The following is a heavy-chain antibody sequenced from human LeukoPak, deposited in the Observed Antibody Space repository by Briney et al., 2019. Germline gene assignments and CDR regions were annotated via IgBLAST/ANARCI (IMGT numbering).Heavy chain of an antibody. CDR3: AKDLWLAFDY. J-gene: IGHJ4*02. Sequence: PGGSLRLSCAASGFTFSSYAMSWARQPPGKGLDWVSAISGSGGSTYYADSVKGRFTISRDNSKNTLYLQMNSLRAEDTAVYYCAKDLWLAFDYWGQGTLVTVSS. V-gene: IGHV3-23*01. CDR1: GFTFSSYA. CDR2: ISGSGGST. D-gene: IGHD3-10*01.